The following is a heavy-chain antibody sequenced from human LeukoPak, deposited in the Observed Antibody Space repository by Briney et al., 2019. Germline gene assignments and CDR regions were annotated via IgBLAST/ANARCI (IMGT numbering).Heavy chain of an antibody. Sequence: VASVKVSCKASGGTFSSYAINWVRQATGQGLEWMGWMNPNSGNTGYAQKFQGRVTMTRNTSISTAYMELSSLRSEDTAVYYCASANDILTGDYGMDVWGQGTTVTVSS. V-gene: IGHV1-8*01. CDR3: ASANDILTGDYGMDV. CDR1: GGTFSSYA. D-gene: IGHD3-9*01. CDR2: MNPNSGNT. J-gene: IGHJ6*02.